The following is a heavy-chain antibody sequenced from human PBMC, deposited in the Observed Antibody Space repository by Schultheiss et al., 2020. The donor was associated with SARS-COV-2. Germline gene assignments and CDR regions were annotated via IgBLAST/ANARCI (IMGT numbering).Heavy chain of an antibody. D-gene: IGHD1-26*01. CDR3: AREASGSYPPLNWFDP. CDR1: GFTFRDYD. Sequence: GGSLRLSCAASGFTFRDYDMHWVRQVAGKGLEWVSGIGSAGDTDYLPSVKGRFTISRENAKNSLFLQMNSLRAGDTAVYYCAREASGSYPPLNWFDPWGQGTLVTVSS. V-gene: IGHV3-13*01. J-gene: IGHJ5*02. CDR2: IGSAGDT.